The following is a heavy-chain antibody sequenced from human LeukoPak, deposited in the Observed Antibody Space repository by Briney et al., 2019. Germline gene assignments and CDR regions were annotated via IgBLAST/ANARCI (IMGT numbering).Heavy chain of an antibody. Sequence: GGSLRLSCAASGFTFSSYAMHWVRQAPGKGLEWVAVISYDGSNKYYADSVKGRFTISRDNSKNTLYLQMNSLRAEDTAVYYCARDRREYSSSWYYFDYWGQGTLVTVS. CDR3: ARDRREYSSSWYYFDY. V-gene: IGHV3-30*01. CDR2: ISYDGSNK. D-gene: IGHD6-13*01. CDR1: GFTFSSYA. J-gene: IGHJ4*02.